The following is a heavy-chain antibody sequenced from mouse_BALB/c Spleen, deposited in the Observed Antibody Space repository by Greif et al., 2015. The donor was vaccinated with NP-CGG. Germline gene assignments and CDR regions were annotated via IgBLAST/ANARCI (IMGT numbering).Heavy chain of an antibody. V-gene: IGHV3-6*02. D-gene: IGHD4-1*01. CDR1: GYSITSGYY. CDR3: ASVGTPFDY. J-gene: IGHJ2*01. CDR2: ISYDGSN. Sequence: EVKLQESGPGLVKPSQSLSLTCSVTGYSITSGYYWNWIRKFPGNKLEWMGYISYDGSNNYNPSLKNRISITRDTSKNQFFLNLNSLTTEDTATYYCASVGTPFDYWGQGTTLTVSS.